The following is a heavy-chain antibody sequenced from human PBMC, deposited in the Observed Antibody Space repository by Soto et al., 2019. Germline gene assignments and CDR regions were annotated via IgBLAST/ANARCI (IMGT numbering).Heavy chain of an antibody. Sequence: EVQLVESGGGLVQPGRSLRLSCAASGFTFDDYAMHWVRQAPGKGLEWVSGISWNSGSIGYADSVKGRFTISRDNAKTSLYLQMNSLRAEDTALYYCAKDSYGGFDYWGQGTLVTVSS. J-gene: IGHJ4*02. CDR3: AKDSYGGFDY. CDR1: GFTFDDYA. CDR2: ISWNSGSI. D-gene: IGHD3-10*01. V-gene: IGHV3-9*01.